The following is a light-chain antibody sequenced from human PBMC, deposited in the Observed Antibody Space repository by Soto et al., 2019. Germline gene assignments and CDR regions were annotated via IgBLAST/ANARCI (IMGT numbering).Light chain of an antibody. Sequence: IQLSRSPATLSASVGDRVTITCRTSRSIIRWLGWYQQKSRKGNKLLNYKSSNLKTGVPSRFSGSGYGTEFPLTISSLQPDDVATYYCQQYSDHWTFGQGTKVDIK. V-gene: IGKV1-5*03. J-gene: IGKJ1*01. CDR3: QQYSDHWT. CDR1: RSIIRW. CDR2: KSS.